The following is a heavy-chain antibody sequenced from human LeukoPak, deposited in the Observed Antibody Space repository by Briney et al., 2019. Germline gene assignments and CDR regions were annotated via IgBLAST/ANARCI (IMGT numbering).Heavy chain of an antibody. CDR3: ARVGGYSPLLPFDY. CDR1: GYTFTGYY. V-gene: IGHV1-2*02. CDR2: INPNSGGT. D-gene: IGHD5-18*01. J-gene: IGHJ4*02. Sequence: ASVKVSCKASGYTFTGYYIHWVRQAPGQGLEWMGWINPNSGGTNYAQIFQGRVTMTGDTSISTAFMELSRLRFDDTAVYYCARVGGYSPLLPFDYWGQGTLATVSS.